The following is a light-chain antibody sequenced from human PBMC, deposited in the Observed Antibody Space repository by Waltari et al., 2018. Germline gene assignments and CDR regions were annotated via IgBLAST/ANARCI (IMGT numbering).Light chain of an antibody. V-gene: IGKV4-1*01. CDR3: QQYYRSRT. CDR2: WAS. CDR1: KSVLDNSNDNKY. Sequence: DIVMTQSPDSRAGSLGERATINCKSSKSVLDNSNDNKYLAWYQQKPGQPPKLLSYWASTRESGVPDRFSGSGSGTDFTLTISSLQAEDVAVYYCQQYYRSRTFGQGTKVEIK. J-gene: IGKJ1*01.